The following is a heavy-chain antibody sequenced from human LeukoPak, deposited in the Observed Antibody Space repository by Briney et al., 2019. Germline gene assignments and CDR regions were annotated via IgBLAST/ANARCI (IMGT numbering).Heavy chain of an antibody. D-gene: IGHD3-10*01. CDR3: AKLVGLNYYGSGSLFDY. J-gene: IGHJ4*02. CDR1: GFTFSSYA. V-gene: IGHV3-23*01. CDR2: ISGSGGST. Sequence: GGSLRLSCAASGFTFSSYAMSWVRQAPGKGLEWVSAISGSGGSTYYADSVKGRFTISRDNSKNTLYLQMNSLRAEDTAVYYCAKLVGLNYYGSGSLFDYWGQGTLVTVSS.